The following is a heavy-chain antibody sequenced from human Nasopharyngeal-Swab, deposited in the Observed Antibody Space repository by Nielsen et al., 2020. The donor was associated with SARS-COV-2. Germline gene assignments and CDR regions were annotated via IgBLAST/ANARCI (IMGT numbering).Heavy chain of an antibody. Sequence: WIRQPPGKGLEWIGSIYYSGSAYYNPSLKSRVTISADTSKIQFSLKLISVTAADTAVYYCASCLGDAFDIWGQGTMVTVSS. CDR3: ASCLGDAFDI. CDR2: IYYSGSA. J-gene: IGHJ3*02. V-gene: IGHV4-39*01.